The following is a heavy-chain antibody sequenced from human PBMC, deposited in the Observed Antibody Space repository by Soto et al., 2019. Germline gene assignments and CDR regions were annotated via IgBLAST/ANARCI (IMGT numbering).Heavy chain of an antibody. V-gene: IGHV4-31*03. CDR3: ARAVGSTIFGVVIPASDYYYGMDV. CDR2: IYYSGST. J-gene: IGHJ6*02. D-gene: IGHD3-3*01. Sequence: SETLSLTCTVSGGSIRSGGYYWSWIRQHPGKGLEWIGYIYYSGSTYYNPSLKSRVTISVDTSKNQFSLKLSSVTAADTAVYYCARAVGSTIFGVVIPASDYYYGMDVWGQGTTVTVSS. CDR1: GGSIRSGGYY.